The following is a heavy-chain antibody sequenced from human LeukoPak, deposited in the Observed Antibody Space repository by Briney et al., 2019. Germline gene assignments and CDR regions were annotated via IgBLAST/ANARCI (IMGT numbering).Heavy chain of an antibody. V-gene: IGHV4-4*07. CDR3: AREYGDLDY. CDR2: IYPSGGT. J-gene: IGHJ4*02. Sequence: PSETLSLTCTDPGDSISGFNWSWIRQPAGKGLEWIGRIYPSGGTNYNPSLKSRVTMSTDTSKNQFSLKLRSVTAADTAVYYCAREYGDLDYWGQGTLVTVSS. D-gene: IGHD2-21*01. CDR1: GDSISGFN.